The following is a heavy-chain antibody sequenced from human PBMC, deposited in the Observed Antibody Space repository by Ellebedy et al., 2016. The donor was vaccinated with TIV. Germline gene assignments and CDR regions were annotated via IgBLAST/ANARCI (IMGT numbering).Heavy chain of an antibody. Sequence: GESLKISXAASGFTFNTYSMNWVRQAPRKGLEWVSSINSNSNYIYYADSVKGRFTISRDNAKNSLYLQMNRLRVEDTAVYYCARGPVQYYYGSGIYYFDYWGQGTLVTVSS. CDR1: GFTFNTYS. V-gene: IGHV3-21*01. J-gene: IGHJ4*02. CDR3: ARGPVQYYYGSGIYYFDY. CDR2: INSNSNYI. D-gene: IGHD3-10*01.